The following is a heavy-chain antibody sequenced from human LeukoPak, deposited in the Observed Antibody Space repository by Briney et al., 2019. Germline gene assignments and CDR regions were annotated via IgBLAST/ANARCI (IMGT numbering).Heavy chain of an antibody. Sequence: PGRSLRLSCAASGFTFSSYAMHWVRQAPGKGLEWVAVISYDGSNKYYADSVKGRFTISSDNSKNTLYLQMNSLRAEDTAVYYCATFTERENYHYTANLWGQGTLVIVS. J-gene: IGHJ4*02. D-gene: IGHD3-16*02. CDR3: ATFTERENYHYTANL. CDR2: ISYDGSNK. V-gene: IGHV3-30*04. CDR1: GFTFSSYA.